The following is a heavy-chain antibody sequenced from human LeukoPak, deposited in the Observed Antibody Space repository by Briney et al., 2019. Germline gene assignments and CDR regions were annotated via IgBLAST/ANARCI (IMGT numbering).Heavy chain of an antibody. CDR3: AGYGGFSK. CDR1: GFTFSGNH. Sequence: GGSLRLSCAVSGFTFSGNHVTWVRQAPGKGLAWVSTIYNTGTTNYADSVKGRFTISRDNSKNTVYLQMNSLRAEDMAIYYCAGYGGFSKWGQGTHVTVSS. V-gene: IGHV3-53*01. CDR2: IYNTGTT. D-gene: IGHD4-23*01. J-gene: IGHJ4*02.